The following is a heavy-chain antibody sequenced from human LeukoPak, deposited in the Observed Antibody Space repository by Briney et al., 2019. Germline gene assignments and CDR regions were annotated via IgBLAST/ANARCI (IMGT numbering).Heavy chain of an antibody. CDR2: INAGNGNT. D-gene: IGHD3-10*01. J-gene: IGHJ4*02. CDR1: GYTFTNYA. Sequence: ASVKVSCKASGYTFTNYAMHWVRQAPGQRPEWMGWINAGNGNTEYSQKFQDRVTITRDISANTAYMELSSLTSEDTAVYYRARGSYYYGSGSFMGSDYWGQGTLVTVSS. V-gene: IGHV1-3*01. CDR3: ARGSYYYGSGSFMGSDY.